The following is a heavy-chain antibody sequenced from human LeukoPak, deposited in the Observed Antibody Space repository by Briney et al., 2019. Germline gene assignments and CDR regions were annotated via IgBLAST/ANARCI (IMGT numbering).Heavy chain of an antibody. CDR1: GYTFSSYS. V-gene: IGHV1-18*01. D-gene: IGHD3-22*01. CDR2: ISDYNGHT. Sequence: ASVKVSCKASGYTFSSYSITWVRQAPGQGLEWMGWISDYNGHTNYAQKLQGRVTMTTDTSTSTAYMELRSLRSDNTAVYYCARDLQYYSDSSGYYYVYWGQGTLVTVSS. J-gene: IGHJ4*02. CDR3: ARDLQYYSDSSGYYYVY.